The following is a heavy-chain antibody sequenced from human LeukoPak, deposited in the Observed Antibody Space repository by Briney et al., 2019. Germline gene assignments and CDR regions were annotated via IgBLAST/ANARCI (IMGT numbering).Heavy chain of an antibody. CDR3: ARYSQGGWISDGGLFDY. J-gene: IGHJ4*02. CDR2: IYYSGGT. V-gene: IGHV4-59*08. D-gene: IGHD1-26*01. CDR1: GGSISSYY. Sequence: PSETLSLTCTVSGGSISSYYWSWIRQPPGKGLEWIGYIYYSGGTNCNPSLKSRVTISVDTSKNQFSLKLSSVTAADTAVYYCARYSQGGWISDGGLFDYWGQGTLVTVSS.